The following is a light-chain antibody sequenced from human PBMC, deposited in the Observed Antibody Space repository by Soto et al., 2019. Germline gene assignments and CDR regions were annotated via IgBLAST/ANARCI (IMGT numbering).Light chain of an antibody. J-gene: IGKJ5*01. Sequence: EIVLTQSPGTLSLSPGERATLSCRASQSVSSSYLAWYQQKPGQATSLIIYGASSRATGIPDRFSGSGSGTDFTLTISRLEPEDFASYYCQQYNNWHPITFGQGTRLEIK. CDR2: GAS. V-gene: IGKV3-20*01. CDR1: QSVSSSY. CDR3: QQYNNWHPIT.